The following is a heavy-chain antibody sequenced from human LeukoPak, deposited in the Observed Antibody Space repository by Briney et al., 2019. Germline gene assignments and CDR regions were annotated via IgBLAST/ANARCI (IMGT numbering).Heavy chain of an antibody. J-gene: IGHJ4*02. CDR1: GFAFSDYY. D-gene: IGHD4-11*01. Sequence: GGSLRLSFAASGFAFSDYYMSWIRPAPGKGLEWISYISSSAGTIYYSDSVKGRFTISRDNAKNSLYLQMNSLRVGDTAVYYCAKDRHSYSNAYFFDYWGQGTLVTVSS. V-gene: IGHV3-11*04. CDR2: ISSSAGTI. CDR3: AKDRHSYSNAYFFDY.